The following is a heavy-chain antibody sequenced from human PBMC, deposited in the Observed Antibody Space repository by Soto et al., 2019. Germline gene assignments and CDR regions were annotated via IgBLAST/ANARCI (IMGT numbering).Heavy chain of an antibody. Sequence: SETLSLTCTVSGGSISSGGYYWSWIRQHPGKGLEWIGYIYYSGSTYYNPSLKSRVTISVDTSKNQFSLKLSSVTAADTAVYYCARDYYGSGLVDPWGQGTLVTVSS. CDR3: ARDYYGSGLVDP. CDR2: IYYSGST. CDR1: GGSISSGGYY. J-gene: IGHJ5*02. D-gene: IGHD3-10*01. V-gene: IGHV4-31*02.